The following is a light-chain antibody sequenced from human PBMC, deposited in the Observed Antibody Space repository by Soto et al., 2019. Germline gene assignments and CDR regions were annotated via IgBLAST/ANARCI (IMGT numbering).Light chain of an antibody. V-gene: IGKV3-20*01. J-gene: IGKJ5*01. CDR1: PSVSSSY. CDR3: QQYCNSCIT. CDR2: GAS. Sequence: EIVLTQSPGTLSLSPGARATLSCRASPSVSSSYLARYQQKPGQAPRGLIYGASRRSTGIPDTFSGSGSGTGFTLGISRLEPDDLAEYYYQQYCNSCITFGGGTRLVSK.